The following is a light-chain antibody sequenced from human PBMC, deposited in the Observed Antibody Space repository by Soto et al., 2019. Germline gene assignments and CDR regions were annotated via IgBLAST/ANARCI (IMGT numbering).Light chain of an antibody. V-gene: IGKV1-9*01. Sequence: DIQLTQSPSFLSASVGDRVTITCRASQGISSYLAWYQQKPGKAPKLLIYAASTLPSGVPSRFSGSGSGTEFTLTISSLQPEDFATYYCQQLNSYPLTFGPGTNVDI. J-gene: IGKJ3*01. CDR1: QGISSY. CDR2: AAS. CDR3: QQLNSYPLT.